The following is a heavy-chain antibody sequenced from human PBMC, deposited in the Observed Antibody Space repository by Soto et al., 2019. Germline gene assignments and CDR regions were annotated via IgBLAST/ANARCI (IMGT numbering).Heavy chain of an antibody. CDR2: INPNSGGT. CDR1: GYTFTGYY. Sequence: GASVKVSCKASGYTFTGYYMHWVRQAPGQGLEWMGWINPNSGGTNYAQKFQGWVTMTRDTSISTAYMELSRLRSDDAAVYYCARDAFEYRSSPPSYWGQGTLVTVSS. CDR3: ARDAFEYRSSPPSY. J-gene: IGHJ4*02. V-gene: IGHV1-2*04. D-gene: IGHD6-6*01.